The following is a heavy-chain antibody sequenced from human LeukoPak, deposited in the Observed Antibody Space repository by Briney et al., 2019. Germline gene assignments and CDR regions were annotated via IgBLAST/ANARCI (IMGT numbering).Heavy chain of an antibody. J-gene: IGHJ4*02. CDR3: ARQNNWNYVFFH. CDR2: ISGGGGGT. Sequence: GGSLRLSCTASGFAFNTYTITWVRQAPGKGLEWVSAISGGGGGTYYADSVKGRFTISRDNSKNTLYLQMNSLRAEDTAKYFCARQNNWNYVFFHWGQGTLVTVSS. D-gene: IGHD1-20*01. CDR1: GFAFNTYT. V-gene: IGHV3-23*01.